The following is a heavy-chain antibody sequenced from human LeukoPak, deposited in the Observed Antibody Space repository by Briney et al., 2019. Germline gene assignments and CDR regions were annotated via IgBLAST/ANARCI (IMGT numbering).Heavy chain of an antibody. CDR1: GFTFSSYS. CDR2: ISSSSSYI. V-gene: IGHV3-21*01. J-gene: IGHJ4*02. D-gene: IGHD1-26*01. Sequence: GGSLRLSCAASGFTFSSYSMNWVRQAPGKGLEWVSSISSSSSYIYYADSVKGRFTISRDNAKNSLYLQMNSLRAEDTAVYYCARGRRGLLTKYYFDYWGQGTLVTVSS. CDR3: ARGRRGLLTKYYFDY.